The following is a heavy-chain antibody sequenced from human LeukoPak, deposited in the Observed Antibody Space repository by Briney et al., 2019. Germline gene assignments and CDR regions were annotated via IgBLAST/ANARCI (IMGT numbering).Heavy chain of an antibody. Sequence: SETLSLTCTVSGGSISSSSYYWGWLRQPPGKGLEWIGSIYYSGSTYYNPSLKSRVTISVDTSKNQFSLKLSSVTAADTAVYYCARGRGLDYDFWSGYYWFDYWGQGTLVTVSS. V-gene: IGHV4-39*07. J-gene: IGHJ4*02. CDR2: IYYSGST. CDR3: ARGRGLDYDFWSGYYWFDY. D-gene: IGHD3-3*01. CDR1: GGSISSSSYY.